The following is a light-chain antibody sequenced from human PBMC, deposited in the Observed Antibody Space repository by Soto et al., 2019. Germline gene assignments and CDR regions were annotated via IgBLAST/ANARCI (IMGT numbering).Light chain of an antibody. J-gene: IGKJ1*01. CDR3: QYWSDYCWT. V-gene: IGKV1-5*03. Sequence: DIQLTQSPSTLSTSVGDRVTISCRASQSISSWLAWYQQKPGKAPKHLIYNTSNLESGVPPRFGGSGSGTEFTLTISSLQPDDFATYYCQYWSDYCWTFGQGTKVEIK. CDR2: NTS. CDR1: QSISSW.